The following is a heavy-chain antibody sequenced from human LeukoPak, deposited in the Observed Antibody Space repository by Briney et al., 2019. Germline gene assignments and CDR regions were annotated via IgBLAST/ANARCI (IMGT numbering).Heavy chain of an antibody. CDR2: IYYSGST. CDR3: ARVSSSGWFDY. CDR1: GGSISSYY. J-gene: IGHJ4*02. V-gene: IGHV4-59*01. D-gene: IGHD6-19*01. Sequence: PSETLSLTCTVSGGSISSYYWSWIRQPPGKGLEWIGYIYYSGSTNYNPSLKSRVTISVDTSENQFSLKLSSVTAADTAVYYCARVSSSGWFDYWGQGTLVTVSS.